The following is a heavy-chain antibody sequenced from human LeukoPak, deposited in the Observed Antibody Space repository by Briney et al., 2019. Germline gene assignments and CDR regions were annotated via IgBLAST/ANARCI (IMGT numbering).Heavy chain of an antibody. V-gene: IGHV3-23*01. Sequence: GGSLRLSCAASGFTFSSYAMNWVRQAPGKGLEWVSGISGSGVSTYSADSVKGRFTISRDNPKNTLYLQMNSQRAEDTAVYYCATASIVGAMDYWGQGTLVTVSS. CDR1: GFTFSSYA. CDR2: ISGSGVST. CDR3: ATASIVGAMDY. J-gene: IGHJ4*02. D-gene: IGHD1-26*01.